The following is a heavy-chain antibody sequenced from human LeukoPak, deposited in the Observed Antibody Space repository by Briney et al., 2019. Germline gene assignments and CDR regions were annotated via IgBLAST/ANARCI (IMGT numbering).Heavy chain of an antibody. CDR2: IYHSGSF. D-gene: IGHD3-10*01. CDR1: GGSISGNNW. CDR3: ARRLYGSGTLKDWFDP. J-gene: IGHJ5*02. Sequence: SETLSLTCAVSGGSISGNNWWSWVRQPPGKGLEWIGEIYHSGSFNYNPSLKSRVTISIDKSRNQFSLKLSSVTAADTAVYYCARRLYGSGTLKDWFDPWGQGTLVTVSS. V-gene: IGHV4-4*02.